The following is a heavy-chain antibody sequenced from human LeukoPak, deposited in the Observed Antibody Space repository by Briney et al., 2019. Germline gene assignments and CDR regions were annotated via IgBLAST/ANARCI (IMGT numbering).Heavy chain of an antibody. V-gene: IGHV3-30-3*01. CDR2: ISYDGSNK. D-gene: IGHD6-13*01. CDR1: GFTFSSYA. Sequence: GGSLRLSCAASGFTFSSYAMHWVRQAPGKGLEWVAVISYDGSNKYYADSVKGRFTISRDNSKNTLYLQMNSLRAEDTAVYYCARDGPRHSSSWHRPWGPFDYWGQGTLVTVSS. CDR3: ARDGPRHSSSWHRPWGPFDY. J-gene: IGHJ4*02.